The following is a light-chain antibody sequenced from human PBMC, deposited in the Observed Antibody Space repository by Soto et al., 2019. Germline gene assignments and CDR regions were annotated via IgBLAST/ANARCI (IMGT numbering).Light chain of an antibody. J-gene: IGKJ5*01. CDR2: GAS. CDR3: QQSYMDPIT. Sequence: EIVLTQSPATLSLSPGERAALSCGASQSVNNNFFAWYQQIPGQAPRLLIYGASSRASGIPARFSGSGSGTDFTLTISSVQPEDFATYFCQQSYMDPITFGQGTQLEI. V-gene: IGKV3D-20*02. CDR1: QSVNNNF.